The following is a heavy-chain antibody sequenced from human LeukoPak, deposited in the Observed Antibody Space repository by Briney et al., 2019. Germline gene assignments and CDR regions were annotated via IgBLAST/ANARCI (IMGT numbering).Heavy chain of an antibody. CDR3: ARDSLYYDSSGYLLA. Sequence: SETLSLTCAVYGGSFSGYYWSWIRQPAGKGLNWIGRIYTSGSTNYNPSLKSRVTMSVDTSKNQSSLKLSSVTAADTAVYYCARDSLYYDSSGYLLAWGQGTLVTVSS. D-gene: IGHD3-22*01. CDR2: IYTSGST. V-gene: IGHV4-4*07. J-gene: IGHJ4*02. CDR1: GGSFSGYY.